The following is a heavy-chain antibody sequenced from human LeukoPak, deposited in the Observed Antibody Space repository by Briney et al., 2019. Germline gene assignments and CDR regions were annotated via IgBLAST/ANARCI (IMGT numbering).Heavy chain of an antibody. J-gene: IGHJ6*03. CDR3: AITADGSGYYLNPHMDV. V-gene: IGHV5-51*01. D-gene: IGHD3-22*01. CDR2: IYPGDSDT. CDR1: GYRFTSYW. Sequence: GESLKISCKGSGYRFTSYWIGWVRQMPGKGLEWMGIIYPGDSDTRYSPSFQGQVTISADKSISTAYLQWSSLKASDTAMYYCAITADGSGYYLNPHMDVWGKGTTVTVSS.